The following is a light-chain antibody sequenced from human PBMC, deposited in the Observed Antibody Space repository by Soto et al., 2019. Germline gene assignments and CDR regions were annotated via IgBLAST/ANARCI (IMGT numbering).Light chain of an antibody. Sequence: QSVLAQPPSASGSPGQSVTISCTGTKNDIGVYDFVSWYQQHPGKAPKLIIYDVSDRPSGVSTRFSGSKSGNTASLTISGLQAEDEADYYCTSYSGSTTLGIFGTGTKVTVL. CDR1: KNDIGVYDF. CDR3: TSYSGSTTLGI. J-gene: IGLJ1*01. CDR2: DVS. V-gene: IGLV2-14*03.